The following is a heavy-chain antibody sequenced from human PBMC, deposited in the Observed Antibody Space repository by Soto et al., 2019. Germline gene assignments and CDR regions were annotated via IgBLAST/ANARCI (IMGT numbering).Heavy chain of an antibody. Sequence: PGGSLRLSCAASGFTFSSYGMHWVRQAPGKGLEWVAVISYDGSNKYYADSVKGRFTISRDNSKNTLYLQMNSLRAEDTAVYYCAKERWGWVTKYYFDYWGQGTLVTVSS. D-gene: IGHD3-16*01. J-gene: IGHJ4*02. CDR1: GFTFSSYG. CDR3: AKERWGWVTKYYFDY. CDR2: ISYDGSNK. V-gene: IGHV3-30*18.